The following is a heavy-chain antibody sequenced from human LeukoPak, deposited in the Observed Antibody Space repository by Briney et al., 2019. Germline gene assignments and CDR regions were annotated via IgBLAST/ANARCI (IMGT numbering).Heavy chain of an antibody. D-gene: IGHD2-2*01. CDR3: ARLEDIVVVPAAGSYYYYGMDV. J-gene: IGHJ6*02. V-gene: IGHV3-33*01. CDR2: IWYDGSNK. CDR1: GFTFSSYG. Sequence: GGSLRLYCAASGFTFSSYGMHWVRQAPGKGLEWVAVIWYDGSNKYYADSVKGRFTISRDNSKNTLYLQMNSLRAEDTAVYYCARLEDIVVVPAAGSYYYYGMDVWGQGTTVTVSS.